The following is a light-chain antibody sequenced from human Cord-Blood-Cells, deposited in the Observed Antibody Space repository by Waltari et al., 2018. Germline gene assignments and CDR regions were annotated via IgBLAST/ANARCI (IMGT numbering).Light chain of an antibody. J-gene: IGKJ2*01. V-gene: IGKV1-8*01. Sequence: AIRMTQSPSSLSASTGDRVTITCRASQGISSYLAWYQQKPGKAPKRLIYAASTLQSGVPSRVSGSGSGTDFTLTISCLQSEDFATYYCQQYYSYPYTFGQGTKLEIK. CDR1: QGISSY. CDR3: QQYYSYPYT. CDR2: AAS.